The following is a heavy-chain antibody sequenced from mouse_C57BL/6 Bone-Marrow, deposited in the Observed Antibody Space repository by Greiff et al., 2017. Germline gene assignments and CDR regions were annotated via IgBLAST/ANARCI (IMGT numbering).Heavy chain of an antibody. CDR2: IDPNSGGT. J-gene: IGHJ3*01. D-gene: IGHD2-12*01. Sequence: QVQLQQSGAELVKPGASVKLSCKASGYTFTSYWMHWVKQRPGRGLGWIGRIDPNSGGTKYNEKFKSKATLTVDKPSSTAYVQLSSLTSEDSAVDYCARGFYREFAYWGQGTLVTVSA. V-gene: IGHV1-72*01. CDR1: GYTFTSYW. CDR3: ARGFYREFAY.